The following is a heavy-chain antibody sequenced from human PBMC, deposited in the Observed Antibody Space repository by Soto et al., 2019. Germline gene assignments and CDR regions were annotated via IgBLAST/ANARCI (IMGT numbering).Heavy chain of an antibody. V-gene: IGHV4-30-4*01. CDR1: GASVNTGDYY. J-gene: IGHJ1*01. CDR3: VGTGTTDDF. CDR2: IFYSGDT. Sequence: VQLQGSGPGLLKPSQTLSLTCTVSGASVNTGDYYWSYIRQPPGKGLEWLGYIFYSGDTYYNPSLMSRATISLNTSRNQFSLTLTSVTDADTALYYCVGTGTTDDFWGQGTLVTVSS. D-gene: IGHD1-7*01.